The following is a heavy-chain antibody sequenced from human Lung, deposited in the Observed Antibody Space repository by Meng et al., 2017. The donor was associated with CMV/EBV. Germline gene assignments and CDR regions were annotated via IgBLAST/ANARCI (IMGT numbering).Heavy chain of an antibody. V-gene: IGHV3-30-3*02. CDR3: AKKGPYCSSTSWPPDAFDI. CDR2: VSYDGNNK. J-gene: IGHJ3*02. CDR1: GFTFNNYA. Sequence: GESLKISCAASGFTFNNYAMHWVRQAPGKGLQWVAVVSYDGNNKYYAYSVKGRFTISRDNSKNTLYLQMNSLRAEDTAMYYCAKKGPYCSSTSWPPDAFDIWGQGTXVTVSS. D-gene: IGHD2-2*01.